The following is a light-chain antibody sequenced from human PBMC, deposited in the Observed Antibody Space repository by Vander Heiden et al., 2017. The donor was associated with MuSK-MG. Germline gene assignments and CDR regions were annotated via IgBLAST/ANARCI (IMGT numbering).Light chain of an antibody. J-gene: IGLJ2*01. CDR1: NIGRKS. CDR3: QVWDSTSDHPLVV. CDR2: DDY. V-gene: IGLV3-21*02. Sequence: SYVLTHPPSVSVAPGQTARITCGGNNIGRKSVHWYQQKPGQAPVLVVHDDYDRPSGIPERFSGSNSGNAATLTISGVEAGDEADYYCQVWDSTSDHPLVVFGGGTKLTVL.